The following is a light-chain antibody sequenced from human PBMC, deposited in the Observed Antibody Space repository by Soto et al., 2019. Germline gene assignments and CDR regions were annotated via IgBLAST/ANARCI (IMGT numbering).Light chain of an antibody. Sequence: DAGMTQSPLSLPLPPGQPASISCRPSQTLVYSDGNTYLNWFQQRPGQSPRRLIYKVSNRDSGVPERFSGSGSGTDFTLKISRVEAEDVGVYYCMQALQTPITFGQGTRLAIK. J-gene: IGKJ5*01. CDR2: KVS. CDR3: MQALQTPIT. CDR1: QTLVYSDGNTY. V-gene: IGKV2-30*01.